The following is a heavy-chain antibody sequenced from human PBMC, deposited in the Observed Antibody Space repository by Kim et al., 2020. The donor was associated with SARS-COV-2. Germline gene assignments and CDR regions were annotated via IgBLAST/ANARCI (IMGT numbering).Heavy chain of an antibody. CDR1: GFTVSSNY. CDR2: IYSGGST. J-gene: IGHJ4*02. D-gene: IGHD1-26*01. Sequence: GGSLRLSCAASGFTVSSNYMSWVRQAPGKGLEWVSVIYSGGSTYYADSVKGRFTISRDNSKNTLYLQMNSLRAEDTAVYYCARELRPRSGYYDYWGQGTLVTVSS. V-gene: IGHV3-66*01. CDR3: ARELRPRSGYYDY.